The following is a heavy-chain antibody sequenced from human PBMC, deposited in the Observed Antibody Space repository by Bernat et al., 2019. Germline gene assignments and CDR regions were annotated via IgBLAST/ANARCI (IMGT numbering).Heavy chain of an antibody. CDR2: ISAYNGNT. J-gene: IGHJ4*02. CDR1: GYTFTSYG. V-gene: IGHV1-18*01. D-gene: IGHD3-9*01. Sequence: QVQLVQSGAEVKKPGASVKVSCKASGYTFTSYGISWVRQAPGQGLEWMGWISAYNGNTNYAQKLQGRVTMTTDTSTSTAYIELRSLRSDDTAVYYCAASRGGLRYFDWLFHYWGQGTLVTVSS. CDR3: AASRGGLRYFDWLFHY.